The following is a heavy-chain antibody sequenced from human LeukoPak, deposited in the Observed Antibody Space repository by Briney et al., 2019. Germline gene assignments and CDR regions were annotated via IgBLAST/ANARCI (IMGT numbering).Heavy chain of an antibody. V-gene: IGHV4-59*12. J-gene: IGHJ4*02. Sequence: PSETLSLTCTVSGGSISSYHWSWIRQPPGKRLEWIGSIYGSGNINDNPSLKSRVTISVDTSKNQFSLKLSSVTAADTAVYYCARFWAYGSGSSFDYWGQGTLVTVSS. CDR1: GGSISSYH. D-gene: IGHD3-10*01. CDR2: IYGSGNI. CDR3: ARFWAYGSGSSFDY.